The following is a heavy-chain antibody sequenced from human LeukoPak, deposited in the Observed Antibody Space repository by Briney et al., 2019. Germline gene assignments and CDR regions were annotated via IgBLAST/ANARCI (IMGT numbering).Heavy chain of an antibody. V-gene: IGHV4-59*01. Sequence: SETLSLTCTVSGGSISSYFWSWIRHPPGKGLELIGQIYYSGRTNYSHSLKSRFTISVDTSKNQFSLILSSVTAADTAVYYCARDRGSSGWYGEGYFGYWGQGILVTVSP. CDR2: IYYSGRT. CDR1: GGSISSYF. CDR3: ARDRGSSGWYGEGYFGY. D-gene: IGHD6-19*01. J-gene: IGHJ4*02.